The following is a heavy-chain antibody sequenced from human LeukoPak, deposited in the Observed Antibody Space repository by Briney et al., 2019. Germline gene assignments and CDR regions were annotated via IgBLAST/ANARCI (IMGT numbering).Heavy chain of an antibody. CDR3: ARGDYETHGYQTR. CDR1: GYIFTSYV. CDR2: INTNTGNP. Sequence: ASVKVSCKASGYIFTSYVLHWVRQAPGQGLEGRGWINTNTGNPTYAQGFTGRFVFSLDTSVSTAYLQISSLKADDTAMYYCARGDYETHGYQTRWGQGTLVTVSS. J-gene: IGHJ4*02. D-gene: IGHD3-22*01. V-gene: IGHV7-4-1*02.